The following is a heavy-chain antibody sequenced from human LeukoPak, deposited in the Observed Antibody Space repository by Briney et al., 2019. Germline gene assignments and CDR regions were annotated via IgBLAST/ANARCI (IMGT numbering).Heavy chain of an antibody. CDR2: IWDDGSSK. CDR1: GFTFSSYG. V-gene: IGHV3-33*06. CDR3: AKPTRGSGSFLIDF. D-gene: IGHD1-26*01. J-gene: IGHJ4*02. Sequence: GGSLRLSCAASGFTFSSYGMHWARQAPGKGLEWVAVIWDDGSSKYYGDSVKGRFTISRDNSKNTLYLKMNSLRAEDTAVYYCAKPTRGSGSFLIDFWGQGTLVTVSS.